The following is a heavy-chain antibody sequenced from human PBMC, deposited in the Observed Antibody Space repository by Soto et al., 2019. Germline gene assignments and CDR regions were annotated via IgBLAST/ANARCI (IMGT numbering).Heavy chain of an antibody. CDR1: GYSFTSYW. J-gene: IGHJ6*02. Sequence: GESLKISCNGSGYSFTSYWIGLVLQMPGKGLDWMWIIYPGDSDTRYSPSFQGQVTISADKSISTACLQWSSLKASDTAMYYCARGPQPTIFGVVPYYYYYGMDVWGQGTTVTVSS. V-gene: IGHV5-51*01. CDR2: IYPGDSDT. D-gene: IGHD3-3*01. CDR3: ARGPQPTIFGVVPYYYYYGMDV.